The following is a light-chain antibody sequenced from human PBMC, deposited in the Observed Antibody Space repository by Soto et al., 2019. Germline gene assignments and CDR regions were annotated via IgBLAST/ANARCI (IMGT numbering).Light chain of an antibody. CDR1: QSVSST. V-gene: IGKV3-15*01. J-gene: IGKJ5*01. CDR3: QQRSNCPIIT. Sequence: EIVLTQSPGTLSLSPVERATLSCRASQSVSSTKLAWYQQKPGQAPRLLIYGASTRATGIPVRFSGSASGTEFTLTISSLQSDDFTVYYCQQRSNCPIITFGQGTRLEIK. CDR2: GAS.